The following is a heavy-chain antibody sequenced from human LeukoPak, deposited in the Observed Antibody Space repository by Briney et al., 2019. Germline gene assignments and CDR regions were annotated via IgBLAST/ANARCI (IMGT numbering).Heavy chain of an antibody. CDR2: ISSSSSTI. V-gene: IGHV3-48*04. D-gene: IGHD5-24*01. J-gene: IGHJ4*02. CDR1: GFTFSSYS. Sequence: GGSLRLSCAASGFTFSSYSMNWVRQAPGKGLEWVSYISSSSSTIYYADSVKGRFTISRDNAKNSLYLQMNSLRAEDTAVYYCARDRGGRDGYGFDYWGQGTLVTVSS. CDR3: ARDRGGRDGYGFDY.